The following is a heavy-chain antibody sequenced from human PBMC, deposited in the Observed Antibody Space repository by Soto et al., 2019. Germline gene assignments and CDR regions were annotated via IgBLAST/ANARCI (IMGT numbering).Heavy chain of an antibody. CDR3: ARDGGVWLPSHYYYYYGMDV. J-gene: IGHJ6*02. CDR2: IWYDGSNK. CDR1: GFTFSSYG. V-gene: IGHV3-33*01. D-gene: IGHD5-18*01. Sequence: QVQLVESGGGVVQPGRSLRLSCAASGFTFSSYGMHWVRQAPGKGLEWVAVIWYDGSNKYYADSVKGRFTISRDNSKNTLYLQMNSLRAEDTAVYYCARDGGVWLPSHYYYYYGMDVWGQGTTVTVSS.